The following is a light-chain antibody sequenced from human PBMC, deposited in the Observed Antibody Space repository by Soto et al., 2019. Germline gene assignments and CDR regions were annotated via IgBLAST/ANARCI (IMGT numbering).Light chain of an antibody. CDR3: QQYGSAPLIT. CDR2: GAS. CDR1: QSVSSSY. Sequence: EIVLTQSPGTLSLSPGERATLSCRASQSVSSSYLAWYQQKPGQAPRLLIYGASSRATGIPERFSGSGSGTDFTCTISRLEPEDFAGYYCQQYGSAPLITCGQGTKPE. V-gene: IGKV3-20*01. J-gene: IGKJ2*01.